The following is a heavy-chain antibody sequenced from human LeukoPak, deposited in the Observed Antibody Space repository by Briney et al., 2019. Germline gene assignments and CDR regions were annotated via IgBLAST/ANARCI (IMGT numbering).Heavy chain of an antibody. Sequence: SETLSLTCTVSGASISGYYWSWIRQPPGKGLEWIGEINHSGSTNYNPSLKSRVTISVDTSKNQFSLKLSSVTAADTAVYYCHRYCSGGSCLDYWGQGTLVTVSS. D-gene: IGHD2-15*01. CDR3: HRYCSGGSCLDY. J-gene: IGHJ4*02. CDR1: GASISGYY. V-gene: IGHV4-34*01. CDR2: INHSGST.